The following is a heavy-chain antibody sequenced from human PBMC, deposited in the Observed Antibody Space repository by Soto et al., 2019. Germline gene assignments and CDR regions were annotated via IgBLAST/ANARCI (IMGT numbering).Heavy chain of an antibody. CDR3: ARSTTPMVRGVTLGL. D-gene: IGHD3-10*01. Sequence: SETLSLTCTVSGGSISSYYWSWIRQPPGKGLEWIGYIYYSGSTNYNPSLKSRVTISVDTSKNQFSLKLSSVTAADTAVYYCARSTTPMVRGVTLGLWGQGTLVTVSS. V-gene: IGHV4-59*01. CDR2: IYYSGST. CDR1: GGSISSYY. J-gene: IGHJ5*02.